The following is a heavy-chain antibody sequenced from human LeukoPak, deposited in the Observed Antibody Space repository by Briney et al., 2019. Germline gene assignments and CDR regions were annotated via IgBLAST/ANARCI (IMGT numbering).Heavy chain of an antibody. CDR2: INHSGST. D-gene: IGHD3-22*01. V-gene: IGHV4-34*01. CDR3: ARGLMRSGYNY. CDR1: GGSFSDYY. Sequence: SETLSLTCAVYGGSFSDYYWSWIRQPPGKGLEWIGEINHSGSTNYNPSLKSRVTISVDTSKNQFSLKLSSVTAADTAVYYCARGLMRSGYNYWGQGTLVTVSS. J-gene: IGHJ4*02.